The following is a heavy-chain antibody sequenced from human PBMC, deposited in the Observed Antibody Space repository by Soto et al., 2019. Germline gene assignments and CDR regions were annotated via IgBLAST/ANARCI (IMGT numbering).Heavy chain of an antibody. Sequence: GGSLRLSCAASGFTFSSYGMHWVRQAPGKGLEWVAVISYDGSNKYYADSVKGRFTISRDNSKNTLYLQMNSLRAEDTAVYYCAKEGWFGESPMGGPFDYWGQGTLVTVSS. CDR3: AKEGWFGESPMGGPFDY. CDR2: ISYDGSNK. V-gene: IGHV3-30*18. D-gene: IGHD3-10*01. CDR1: GFTFSSYG. J-gene: IGHJ4*02.